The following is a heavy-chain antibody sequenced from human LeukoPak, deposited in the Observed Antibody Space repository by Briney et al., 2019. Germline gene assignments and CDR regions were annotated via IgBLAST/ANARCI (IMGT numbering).Heavy chain of an antibody. Sequence: GGSLRLSCAASRFTFSSYWMHWVRQAPGKGLVWVSRIGNDGSSTTYADSVKGRFTISRDNAKNTLYLQMNNLRAEDTAVYYCARDYYDSSGYYYSGPPYYYYYGMDVWGQGTTVTVSS. CDR1: RFTFSSYW. CDR2: IGNDGSST. J-gene: IGHJ6*02. D-gene: IGHD3-22*01. CDR3: ARDYYDSSGYYYSGPPYYYYYGMDV. V-gene: IGHV3-74*01.